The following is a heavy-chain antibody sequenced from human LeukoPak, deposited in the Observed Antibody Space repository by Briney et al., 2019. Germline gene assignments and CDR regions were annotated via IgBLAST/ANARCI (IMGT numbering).Heavy chain of an antibody. CDR1: GGTFSSYA. CDR2: IIPILGIA. D-gene: IGHD3-10*01. J-gene: IGHJ6*02. Sequence: ASVKVSCKASGGTFSSYAISWVRQAPGQGLEWMGRIIPILGIANYAQKFQGRVTITADKSTSTAYMELSSLRSEDTAVYCCARDLHRHYYGSGSYAHYYYGMDVWGQGTTVTVSS. CDR3: ARDLHRHYYGSGSYAHYYYGMDV. V-gene: IGHV1-69*10.